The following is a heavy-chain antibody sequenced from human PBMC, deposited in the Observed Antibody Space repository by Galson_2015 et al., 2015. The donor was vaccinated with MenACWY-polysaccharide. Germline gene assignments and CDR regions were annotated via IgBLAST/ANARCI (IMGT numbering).Heavy chain of an antibody. Sequence: SETLSLTCTVSGGSISSYYWSWIRQPPGKGLEWIGYIYYSGSTNYNPSLKSRVTISVDTSKNQFSLKLSSVTAADTAVYYCARVVGSGYYDSSGYSSLYYFDYWGQGTLVTVSS. CDR1: GGSISSYY. J-gene: IGHJ4*02. CDR3: ARVVGSGYYDSSGYSSLYYFDY. D-gene: IGHD3-22*01. V-gene: IGHV4-59*01. CDR2: IYYSGST.